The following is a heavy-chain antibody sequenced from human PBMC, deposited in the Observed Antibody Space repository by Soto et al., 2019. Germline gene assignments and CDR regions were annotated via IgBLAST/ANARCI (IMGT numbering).Heavy chain of an antibody. CDR2: IYYSGST. CDR1: GGSISSGDYY. D-gene: IGHD2-8*01. V-gene: IGHV4-30-4*01. Sequence: SETLSLTCTVSGGSISSGDYYWSWIRQPPGKDLEWIGYIYYSGSTYYNPSLKSRVTISVDTSKNQFSLKLSSVTAADTAVYYCARHHIVLMVSWYGPWGKGTLVTVSS. J-gene: IGHJ5*02. CDR3: ARHHIVLMVSWYGP.